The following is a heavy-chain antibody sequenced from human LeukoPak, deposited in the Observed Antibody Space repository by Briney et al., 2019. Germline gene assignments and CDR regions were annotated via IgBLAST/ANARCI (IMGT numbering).Heavy chain of an antibody. Sequence: GGSLRLSCAASGFTFSSFGMSWVRQAPGKGLEWVSYINYDGRDVYYADSVKGRFTISRDNSKNTLYLQMNSLRAEDTAVYYCAKAARFDSSDYYYYGMDVWGQGTTVTVSS. CDR3: AKAARFDSSDYYYYGMDV. CDR1: GFTFSSFG. CDR2: INYDGRDV. J-gene: IGHJ6*02. D-gene: IGHD3-9*01. V-gene: IGHV3-23*01.